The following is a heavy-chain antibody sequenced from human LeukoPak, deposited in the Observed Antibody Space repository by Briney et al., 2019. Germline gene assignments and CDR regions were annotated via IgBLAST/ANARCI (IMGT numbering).Heavy chain of an antibody. V-gene: IGHV3-9*01. Sequence: PGGSLRLSCAASGFTFDDYAMHWVRQAPGKGLEWVSGISWNSGSIGYADFVKGRFTISRDNAKNSLYLQMNSLRAEDTALYYCAKDFQYYDSSGYLDYWGQGTLVTVSS. CDR1: GFTFDDYA. J-gene: IGHJ4*02. D-gene: IGHD3-22*01. CDR3: AKDFQYYDSSGYLDY. CDR2: ISWNSGSI.